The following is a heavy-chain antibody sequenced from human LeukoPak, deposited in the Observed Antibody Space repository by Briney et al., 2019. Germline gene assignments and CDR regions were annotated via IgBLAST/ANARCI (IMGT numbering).Heavy chain of an antibody. CDR3: ASLHDDYMLLED. J-gene: IGHJ4*02. CDR1: GYTFTSYD. V-gene: IGHV1-46*01. Sequence: ASVKVSCKASGYTFTSYDINWVRQAPGQGLEWMGIINPSGGSTSYAQKFQGRVTMTRDTSTSTVYMELSSLRSEDTAVYYCASLHDDYMLLEDWGQGTLVTVSS. D-gene: IGHD4-11*01. CDR2: INPSGGST.